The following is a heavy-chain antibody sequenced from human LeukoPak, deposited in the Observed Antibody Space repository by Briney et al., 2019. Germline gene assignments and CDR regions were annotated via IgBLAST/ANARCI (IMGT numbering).Heavy chain of an antibody. V-gene: IGHV3-21*01. Sequence: NAGGSLRLSCEASGFTFSSYEMNWVRQAPGKGLEWVSSISGRGRYIYYADCLKGRFTISRDNAKNSLYLQMNSLRAEDTAVYYCARDSGGGMGDYWGQGTLVTVSS. CDR2: ISGRGRYI. J-gene: IGHJ4*02. D-gene: IGHD3-10*01. CDR1: GFTFSSYE. CDR3: ARDSGGGMGDY.